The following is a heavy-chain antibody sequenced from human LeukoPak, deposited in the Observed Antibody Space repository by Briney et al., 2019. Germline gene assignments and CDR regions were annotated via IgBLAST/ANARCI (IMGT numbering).Heavy chain of an antibody. V-gene: IGHV4-34*01. J-gene: IGHJ4*02. Sequence: SETLSLTCAVYGGSFSGYYWSWIRQPPGKGLEWIGEINHSGSTNYNPSLKSRVTISVDTSKNQFSLTLSSVTAADTAVYYCARAGPGDDYYDSSPFYFDYWGQGTLVTVSS. CDR1: GGSFSGYY. D-gene: IGHD3-22*01. CDR3: ARAGPGDDYYDSSPFYFDY. CDR2: INHSGST.